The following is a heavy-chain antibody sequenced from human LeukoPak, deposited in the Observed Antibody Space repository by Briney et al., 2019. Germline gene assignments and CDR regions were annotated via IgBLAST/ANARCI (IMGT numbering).Heavy chain of an antibody. CDR3: ARKWDQFDDALDI. Sequence: SVKVSCKASGGTFSSYAISWVRQAPGQGLEWMGGIIPIFGTANYAQKFQGRVTITADESTSTAYMELSSLRSEDTAVYYCARKWDQFDDALDIWGQGTMVTVSS. CDR1: GGTFSSYA. D-gene: IGHD1-26*01. V-gene: IGHV1-69*01. CDR2: IIPIFGTA. J-gene: IGHJ3*02.